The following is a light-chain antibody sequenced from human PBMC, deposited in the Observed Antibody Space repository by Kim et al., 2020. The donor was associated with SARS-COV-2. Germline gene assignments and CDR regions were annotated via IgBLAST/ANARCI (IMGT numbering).Light chain of an antibody. CDR3: QVWDSRADAGV. CDR1: DIGTKS. CDR2: NDG. J-gene: IGLJ3*02. V-gene: IGLV3-21*02. Sequence: SYELTQPPSVSVAPGETATIPCGGNDIGTKSVHWYQRKPGQAPLVVMTNDGDRASGIPERFSGSNSGNTATLTIRRVEAGDEADYYCQVWDSRADAGVFG.